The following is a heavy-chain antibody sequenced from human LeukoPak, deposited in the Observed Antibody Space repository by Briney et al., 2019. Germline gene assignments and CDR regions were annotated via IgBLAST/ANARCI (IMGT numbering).Heavy chain of an antibody. V-gene: IGHV1-69*05. CDR3: ASRSAFTSVFPFDY. D-gene: IGHD3-16*01. CDR1: GGTFSSYA. J-gene: IGHJ4*02. CDR2: IIPIFGTA. Sequence: SVKVSCKASGGTFSSYAISWVRQAPRQGLEWMGRIIPIFGTANYAQKFQGRVTITTDESTSTAYMELSSLRSEDTAVYYCASRSAFTSVFPFDYWGQGTLVTVSS.